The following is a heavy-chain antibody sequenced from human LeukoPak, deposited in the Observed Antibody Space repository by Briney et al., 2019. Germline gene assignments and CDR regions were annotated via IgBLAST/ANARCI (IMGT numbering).Heavy chain of an antibody. CDR3: ALAVAGPYYYYGMDV. V-gene: IGHV1-46*01. CDR2: INPSGGGT. Sequence: ASVKVSCKASGYIFTSYYMHWVRQAPGQGLEWMGIINPSGGGTSYAQKFQGRVSMTRDTSTSTVYMELSSLRSEDTAVYYCALAVAGPYYYYGMDVWGQGTTVTVSS. CDR1: GYIFTSYY. D-gene: IGHD6-19*01. J-gene: IGHJ6*02.